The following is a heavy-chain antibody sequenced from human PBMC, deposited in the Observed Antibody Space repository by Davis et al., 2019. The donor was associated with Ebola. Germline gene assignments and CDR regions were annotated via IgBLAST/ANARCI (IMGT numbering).Heavy chain of an antibody. J-gene: IGHJ4*02. CDR3: AKDPTWESVFGVRTYKENY. CDR1: GGSFSGYY. CDR2: LTGSST. Sequence: PSETLSLTCAVYGGSFSGYYWTWIRQPPGKGLEWVSALTGSSTYYADAVRGRFTISRDNSNNTLYMQMNKLRAEDTAVYYCAKDPTWESVFGVRTYKENYWGQGTPVTVSS. D-gene: IGHD3-3*01. V-gene: IGHV3-23*01.